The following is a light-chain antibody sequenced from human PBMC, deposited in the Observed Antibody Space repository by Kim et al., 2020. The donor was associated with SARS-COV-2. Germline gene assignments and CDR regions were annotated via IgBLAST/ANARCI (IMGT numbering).Light chain of an antibody. V-gene: IGKV1-33*01. Sequence: DIQMTQSPSSLSASVGDRVIITCQASQNISYYLNWYQQKPGKAPKLLIYDASHLETGVPSRFSGGGSGTHFTFTISSLQPEDIATYYCLKYGNLPTLGPGTKGDIK. CDR1: QNISYY. CDR3: LKYGNLPT. CDR2: DAS. J-gene: IGKJ3*01.